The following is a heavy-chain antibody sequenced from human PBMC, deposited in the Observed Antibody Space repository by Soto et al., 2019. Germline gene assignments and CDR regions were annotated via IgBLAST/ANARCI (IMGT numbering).Heavy chain of an antibody. CDR2: ISYDGSDK. CDR3: GTAVGDLSPESYDY. D-gene: IGHD3-16*02. J-gene: IGHJ4*02. CDR1: GFTFSSYA. Sequence: QVQLVESGGGVVQPGRPLRLSCAASGFTFSSYAMHWVRQAPGKGLEWVAVISYDGSDKYYADSVKGRFTISRDNPKNSLNQQMNSLRAEATAVYYLGTAVGDLSPESYDYGAQGPLFPV. V-gene: IGHV3-30*03.